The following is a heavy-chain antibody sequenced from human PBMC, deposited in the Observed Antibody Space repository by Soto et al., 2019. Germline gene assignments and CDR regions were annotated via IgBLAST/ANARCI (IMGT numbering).Heavy chain of an antibody. V-gene: IGHV1-69*08. CDR3: AREEYYYGSGAFFDY. D-gene: IGHD3-10*01. CDR2: IIAILGIA. J-gene: IGHJ4*02. CDR1: GGTFSSYT. Sequence: QVQLVQSGAEVKKPGSSVKVSCKASGGTFSSYTISWVRQAPGQGLEWMGRIIAILGIANYAQEFQGRVTITANKSTSTAYMELSSLRSEDTAVYYCAREEYYYGSGAFFDYWGQGTLVTVSS.